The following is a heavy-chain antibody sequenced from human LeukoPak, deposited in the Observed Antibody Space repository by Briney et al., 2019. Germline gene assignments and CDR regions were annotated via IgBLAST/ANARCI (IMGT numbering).Heavy chain of an antibody. V-gene: IGHV1-18*01. D-gene: IGHD2-8*01. CDR2: ISAYNGNT. CDR3: ARNCTNGVCN. CDR1: TFTSXX. J-gene: IGHJ4*02. Sequence: TFTSXXXXXVRQAPXXGLEWMGWISAYNGNTNYAQKLQGRVTMTTDTSTSKAYMELRSLRSDDTAVYYCARNCTNGVCNWGQGTLVTVSS.